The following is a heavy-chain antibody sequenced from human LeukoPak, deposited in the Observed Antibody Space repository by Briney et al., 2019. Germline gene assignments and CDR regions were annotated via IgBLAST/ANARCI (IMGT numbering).Heavy chain of an antibody. CDR3: AKDLLRLRLSNFHY. J-gene: IGHJ4*02. CDR2: IRYDGSNK. V-gene: IGHV3-30*02. D-gene: IGHD4-17*01. Sequence: PGGSLRLSCAASGFTFSSYGMHWVRQAPGKGLEWVAFIRYDGSNKYYADSVKGRFTISRDNSKNTLYLQMNSLRAGDTAVYYCAKDLLRLRLSNFHYWGQGTLETVSS. CDR1: GFTFSSYG.